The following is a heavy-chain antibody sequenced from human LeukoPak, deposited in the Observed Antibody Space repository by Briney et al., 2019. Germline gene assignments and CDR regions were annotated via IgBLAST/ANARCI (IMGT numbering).Heavy chain of an antibody. V-gene: IGHV3-74*01. CDR3: ARGATWNDVNY. CDR2: INSDGSST. J-gene: IGHJ4*02. D-gene: IGHD1-1*01. Sequence: QPGGSLRLSCAASGFTFSSYWMHWVRQAPGKGLVWASRINSDGSSTSYADSVKGRFTISRDNAKNTLYLQMNSLRAEDTAVDYCARGATWNDVNYWGQGTLVTVSS. CDR1: GFTFSSYW.